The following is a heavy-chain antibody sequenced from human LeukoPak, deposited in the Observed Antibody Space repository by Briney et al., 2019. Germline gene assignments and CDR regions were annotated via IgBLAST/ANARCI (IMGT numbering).Heavy chain of an antibody. V-gene: IGHV3-74*01. CDR2: INGDGSTT. D-gene: IGHD3-10*01. Sequence: GGSLRLSCAASGFTFSSYWMHWVRQAPGKGLVWVSRINGDGSTTTYADSVKGRFTISRDNAKNTLYVQMNSLRVEDTAVYYCARDLDGSGNYHWFDPWGQGTLVIVSS. CDR3: ARDLDGSGNYHWFDP. CDR1: GFTFSSYW. J-gene: IGHJ5*02.